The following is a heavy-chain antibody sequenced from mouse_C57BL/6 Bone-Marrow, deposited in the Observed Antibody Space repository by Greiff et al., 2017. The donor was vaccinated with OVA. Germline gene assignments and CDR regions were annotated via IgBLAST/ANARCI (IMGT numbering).Heavy chain of an antibody. CDR2: ISDGGSYT. V-gene: IGHV5-4*01. CDR3: ASETAQAPFAY. J-gene: IGHJ3*01. Sequence: EVQLVESGGGLVKPGGSLKLSCAASGFTFSSYAMSWVRQTPEKRLEWVATISDGGSYTYYPDNVKGRFPISRDNAKNNLYLQMSHLKSEDTAMYYCASETAQAPFAYWGQGTLVTVSA. D-gene: IGHD3-2*02. CDR1: GFTFSSYA.